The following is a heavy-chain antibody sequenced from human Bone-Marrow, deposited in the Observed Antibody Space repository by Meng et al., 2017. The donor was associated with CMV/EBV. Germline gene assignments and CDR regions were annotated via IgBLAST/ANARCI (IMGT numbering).Heavy chain of an antibody. V-gene: IGHV3-30*02. CDR2: MWYDGSKE. D-gene: IGHD6-19*01. CDR3: AKVRDSSAWYTDYFDY. J-gene: IGHJ4*02. Sequence: GGSLRLSCATSGSTFSVYGMHWVRQAPGKGLEWVAFMWYDGSKEFYADSVEGRFTISRDNSKNTLFLQMDSLRAEDTAVYYCAKVRDSSAWYTDYFDYWGQGTLVTVSS. CDR1: GSTFSVYG.